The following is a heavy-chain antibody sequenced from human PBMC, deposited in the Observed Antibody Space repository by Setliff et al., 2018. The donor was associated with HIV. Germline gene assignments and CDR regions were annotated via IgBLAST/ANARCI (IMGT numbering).Heavy chain of an antibody. V-gene: IGHV4-34*01. D-gene: IGHD1-26*01. CDR3: ARTTYSGSYFNDS. Sequence: SETLSLTCAVYGGSFSGSFSPYYCNWIRQPPGKGLEWIGEINHSGSTNYNPSLKSRVTVSVDPSKNQFSLKLSSVTAADTAVYYCARTTYSGSYFNDSWGQGTLVTVSS. CDR1: GGSFSGSFSPYY. J-gene: IGHJ5*01. CDR2: INHSGST.